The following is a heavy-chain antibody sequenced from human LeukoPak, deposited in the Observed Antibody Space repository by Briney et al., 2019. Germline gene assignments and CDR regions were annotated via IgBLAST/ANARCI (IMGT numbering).Heavy chain of an antibody. V-gene: IGHV1-58*02. Sequence: GASVKASCKASGFTFTSSAMQWVRQARGQRLEWIGWIVVGSGNTTYAQKFQERVTITRDMSTSTAYMELSSLRSEDTAVYYCAADSHYYYYGMDVWGQGTTVTVSS. CDR3: AADSHYYYYGMDV. CDR1: GFTFTSSA. CDR2: IVVGSGNT. J-gene: IGHJ6*02.